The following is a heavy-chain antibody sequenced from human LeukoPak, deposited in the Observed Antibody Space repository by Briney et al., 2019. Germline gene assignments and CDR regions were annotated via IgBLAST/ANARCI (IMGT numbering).Heavy chain of an antibody. CDR3: ARARTYYYDSSGHYAGHYFDY. CDR1: GGSFGGYY. CDR2: INHSGST. Sequence: SETLSLTCAVYGGSFGGYYWSWIRQPPGKGLEWIGEINHSGSTNYNPSLKSRVTISVDTSKNQFSLKLSSVTAADTAVYYCARARTYYYDSSGHYAGHYFDYWGQGTLVTVSS. V-gene: IGHV4-34*01. J-gene: IGHJ4*02. D-gene: IGHD3-22*01.